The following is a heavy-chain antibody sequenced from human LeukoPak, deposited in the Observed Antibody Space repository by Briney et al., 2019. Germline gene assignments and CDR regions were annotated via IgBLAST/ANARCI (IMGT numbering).Heavy chain of an antibody. V-gene: IGHV4-34*01. Sequence: SETLSLTCAVYGGSFSGYYWSWIRQPPGKGLEWIGEINHSGSTNYNPSLKSRVNISVDTSKKQFFLKLSSVTAAETAVYYCARETTVFGVFDIWGQGTMVTVSS. CDR2: INHSGST. CDR3: ARETTVFGVFDI. D-gene: IGHD3-3*01. J-gene: IGHJ3*02. CDR1: GGSFSGYY.